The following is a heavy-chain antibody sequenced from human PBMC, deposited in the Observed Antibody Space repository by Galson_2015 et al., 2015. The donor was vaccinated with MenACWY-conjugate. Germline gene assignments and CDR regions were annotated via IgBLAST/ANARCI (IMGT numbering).Heavy chain of an antibody. J-gene: IGHJ4*02. Sequence: CAISGDSVSSNSAAWNWIRQSPSRGLEWLGRTYYRSKWNYNYALSVKSRIIINPDTSKNQFSLQLNSVTPEDTAVYFCARMRGGCVDYWGQGALVTVSS. CDR3: ARMRGGCVDY. CDR2: TYYRSKWNY. V-gene: IGHV6-1*01. CDR1: GDSVSSNSAA. D-gene: IGHD2-15*01.